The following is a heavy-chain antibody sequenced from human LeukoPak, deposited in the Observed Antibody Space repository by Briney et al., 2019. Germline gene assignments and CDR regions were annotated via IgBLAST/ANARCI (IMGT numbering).Heavy chain of an antibody. CDR1: GGSISSSNW. J-gene: IGHJ4*02. CDR2: IYHSGST. V-gene: IGHV4-4*02. Sequence: PSGTLSLTCAVSGGSISSSNWWSWVRQPPGKGLEWIGEIYHSGSTNYNPSLKSRVTMSVDTSKNQFSLKLSSVTAADTAVYYCARGYDSSGYYSLDYWGQGTLVTVSS. CDR3: ARGYDSSGYYSLDY. D-gene: IGHD3-22*01.